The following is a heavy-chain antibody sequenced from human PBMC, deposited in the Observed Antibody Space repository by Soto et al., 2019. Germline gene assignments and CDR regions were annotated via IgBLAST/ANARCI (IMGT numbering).Heavy chain of an antibody. CDR2: ISGSGGNT. J-gene: IGHJ4*02. Sequence: EVQLLESGGGLVQPGGSLRLSCAASGFTFSSYAMSWVRQAPGKGLEWVSTISGSGGNTYYADSVKGRFTISRDNSKNTLYLQMNSLRAEDTAVYYCEKDRTTVTTVLYFDYWGQGTLVTVSS. D-gene: IGHD4-17*01. V-gene: IGHV3-23*01. CDR3: EKDRTTVTTVLYFDY. CDR1: GFTFSSYA.